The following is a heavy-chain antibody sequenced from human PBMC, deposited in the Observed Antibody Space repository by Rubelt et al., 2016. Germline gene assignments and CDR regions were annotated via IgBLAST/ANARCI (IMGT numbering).Heavy chain of an antibody. CDR1: GGSISSSSYY. V-gene: IGHV4-39*07. Sequence: QLQLQESGPGLVKPSETLSLTCTVSGGSISSSSYYWGWIRQPPGKGLEWIGSIYYSGSTYYNPSLKSRVTISVETSKNQFSLKLSSVTAADTAMYYCASQYYYDSSGYYPTYYFDYWGQGTLVTVSS. D-gene: IGHD3-22*01. CDR2: IYYSGST. J-gene: IGHJ4*02. CDR3: ASQYYYDSSGYYPTYYFDY.